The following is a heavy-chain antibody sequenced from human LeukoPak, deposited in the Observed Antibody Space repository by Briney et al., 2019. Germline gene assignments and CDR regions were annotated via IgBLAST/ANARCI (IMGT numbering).Heavy chain of an antibody. V-gene: IGHV3-30*01. CDR1: GFTFNSYA. D-gene: IGHD3-3*01. Sequence: GRSLRLSCAASGFTFNSYAFHWVRQAPGKGLEWVAVISYDGSSKYYADSVKGRFTISRDNSKNTLYLQMNSLRAEDTAVYYCARSWNDFWSGYYPVGAPPDYWGQGTLVTVSS. CDR3: ARSWNDFWSGYYPVGAPPDY. CDR2: ISYDGSSK. J-gene: IGHJ4*02.